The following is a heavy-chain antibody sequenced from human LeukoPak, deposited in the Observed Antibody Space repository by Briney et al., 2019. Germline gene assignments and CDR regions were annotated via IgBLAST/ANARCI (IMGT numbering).Heavy chain of an antibody. CDR1: GYSFTSYW. V-gene: IGHV5-51*01. CDR3: ARLDDIVRGVINNWFDP. CDR2: IYPGDSDT. D-gene: IGHD3-10*01. Sequence: GESLKISCKGSGYSFTSYWIGWVRQMPGKGLEWMGIIYPGDSDTRYSPSFQGQVTIPADKSISTAYLQWSSLKASDTAMYYCARLDDIVRGVINNWFDPWGQGTLVTVSS. J-gene: IGHJ5*02.